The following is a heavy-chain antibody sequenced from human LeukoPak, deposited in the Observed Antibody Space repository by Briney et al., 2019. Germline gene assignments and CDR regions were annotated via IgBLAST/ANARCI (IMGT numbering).Heavy chain of an antibody. J-gene: IGHJ4*02. CDR1: GFTFTGYA. CDR3: ARLLGQGDGYKAFDW. D-gene: IGHD5-24*01. V-gene: IGHV3-21*01. Sequence: GGSLRLSCAASGFTFTGYALNWVRQAPGKGLEWVSSIGSTSTYMYYADSMKGRFTISGDPAKNSLYLQMNSLRPEDTAVYFCARLLGQGDGYKAFDWWGQGTLVTVSS. CDR2: IGSTSTYM.